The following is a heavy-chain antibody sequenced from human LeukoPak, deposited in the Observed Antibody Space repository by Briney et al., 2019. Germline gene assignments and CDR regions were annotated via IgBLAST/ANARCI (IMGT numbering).Heavy chain of an antibody. V-gene: IGHV1-2*02. J-gene: IGHJ4*02. Sequence: GASVKVSCKASGYTFTGYYMHWVRQAPGQGLEWMGWINPNSGGTNYAQKFQGRVTMTRDTSISTAYMELSRLRSDDTAVYYCARDIWIAARRISGQVLDYWGQGTLVTVSS. CDR2: INPNSGGT. CDR3: ARDIWIAARRISGQVLDY. CDR1: GYTFTGYY. D-gene: IGHD6-6*01.